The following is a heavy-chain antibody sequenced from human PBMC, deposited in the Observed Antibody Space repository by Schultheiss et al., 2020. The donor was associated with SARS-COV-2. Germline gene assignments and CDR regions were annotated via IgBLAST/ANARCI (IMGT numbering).Heavy chain of an antibody. CDR2: IWYDGSNK. CDR3: ARETAAEAFFDY. D-gene: IGHD6-13*01. Sequence: GGSLRLSCAASGFRFDNYGMHWVRQAPGKGLEWVAVIWYDGSNKYYADSVKGRFTISRDNANNSMSLQMNSLRAEDTAVYYCARETAAEAFFDYWGQGTLVTVSS. CDR1: GFRFDNYG. J-gene: IGHJ4*02. V-gene: IGHV3-33*08.